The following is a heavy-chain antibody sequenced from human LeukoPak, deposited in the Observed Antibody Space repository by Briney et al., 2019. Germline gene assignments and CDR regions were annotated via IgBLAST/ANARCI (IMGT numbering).Heavy chain of an antibody. CDR3: ARVQYSSGWYLGGYYYGMDV. J-gene: IGHJ6*02. V-gene: IGHV1-2*02. D-gene: IGHD6-19*01. CDR1: GYTFTGYY. Sequence: ASVKVSCKASGYTFTGYYMHWVRQAPGQGLEWMGWINPNSGGTNYAQKFQGRVTMTRDTSISTAYMELSRLRSDDTAVYYCARVQYSSGWYLGGYYYGMDVWGQGITVTVSS. CDR2: INPNSGGT.